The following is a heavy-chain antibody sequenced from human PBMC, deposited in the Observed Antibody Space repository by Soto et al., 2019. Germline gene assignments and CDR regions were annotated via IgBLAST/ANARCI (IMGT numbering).Heavy chain of an antibody. CDR3: ATSTGFPGFDY. CDR1: GLTVSSEY. Sequence: EVQLVESGGGLVQPGGSLRLSCAASGLTVSSEYMTWVRQAPGKGLEWLSVLYSGGTTYYADSVKGRFTISRDNSKNTVYLQMNSLRGEDTAVYYCATSTGFPGFDYWGQGSLVTVSS. D-gene: IGHD6-25*01. V-gene: IGHV3-66*01. J-gene: IGHJ4*02. CDR2: LYSGGTT.